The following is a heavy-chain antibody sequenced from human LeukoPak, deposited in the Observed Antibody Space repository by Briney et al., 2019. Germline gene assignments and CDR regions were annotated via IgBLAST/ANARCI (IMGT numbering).Heavy chain of an antibody. V-gene: IGHV4-59*01. CDR1: GGSMSTYY. D-gene: IGHD6-13*01. CDR3: ARRSWYVDY. Sequence: ASETLSLTCTVSGGSMSTYYWSWIRQPPVKGLEWIGYIYDSLSTDYNPSLKSRVTISVDMSKNQFSLKLASVTAADTAVYYCARRSWYVDYWGQGTLVTVSS. J-gene: IGHJ4*02. CDR2: IYDSLST.